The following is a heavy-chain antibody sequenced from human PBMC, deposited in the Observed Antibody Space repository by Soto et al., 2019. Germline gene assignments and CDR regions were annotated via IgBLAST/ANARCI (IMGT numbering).Heavy chain of an antibody. CDR1: GYTFTSYG. CDR3: ARTPEAQLLWSGYHDYYYYGMDV. D-gene: IGHD3-3*01. J-gene: IGHJ6*02. CDR2: ISAYNGNT. Sequence: QVQLVQSGAEVKKPGGSVKVSCKASGYTFTSYGISWVRQAPGQGLEWMGWISAYNGNTNYAQKLPGRVTMTTDTPTSPAYTALRRLSSDDTSVYYCARTPEAQLLWSGYHDYYYYGMDVWGQGPTVTVSS. V-gene: IGHV1-18*01.